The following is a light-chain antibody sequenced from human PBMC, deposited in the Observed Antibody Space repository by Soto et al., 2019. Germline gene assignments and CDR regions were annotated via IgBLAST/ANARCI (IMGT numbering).Light chain of an antibody. J-gene: IGKJ5*01. CDR1: QNLSSNY. CDR2: GES. Sequence: EIVLTQSPGTLSLSPGEGATLSCRASQNLSSNYLAWYQQKHGQAPRLLIYGESRRATGIPDRFSGSGSGTDFTLAIRRLEPEDSAVYYCQQYGGSPSITFGQGTRLEIK. CDR3: QQYGGSPSIT. V-gene: IGKV3-20*01.